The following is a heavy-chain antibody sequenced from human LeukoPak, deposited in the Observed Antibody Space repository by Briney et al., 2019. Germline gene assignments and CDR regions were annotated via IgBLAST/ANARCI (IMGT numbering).Heavy chain of an antibody. Sequence: SVKVSCKASGGTFSSYAISWVRQAPGQGLEWMGGIIPIFGTANYAQKFQGRVTITADESTSTAYMELSSLRSEDTAVYYCARVGTSYCSSTSCYGGYYYYYGMDVWGQGTTVAVSS. CDR1: GGTFSSYA. D-gene: IGHD2-2*01. CDR2: IIPIFGTA. CDR3: ARVGTSYCSSTSCYGGYYYYYGMDV. V-gene: IGHV1-69*01. J-gene: IGHJ6*02.